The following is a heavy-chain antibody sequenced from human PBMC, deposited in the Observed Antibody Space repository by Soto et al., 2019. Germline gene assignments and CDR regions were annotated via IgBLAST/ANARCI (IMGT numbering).Heavy chain of an antibody. CDR1: GGSISSYY. Sequence: PAETLSLTCSISGGSISSYYWTWIRQPPGKGLEWIGHIYYTGRTNYNPSLKSRVTFSVDTSKNQLSLKLSSVTAADTAVYYCARVGGFCTNGVCYENWFDPWGQGTLVTVSS. CDR3: ARVGGFCTNGVCYENWFDP. D-gene: IGHD2-8*01. V-gene: IGHV4-59*01. J-gene: IGHJ5*02. CDR2: IYYTGRT.